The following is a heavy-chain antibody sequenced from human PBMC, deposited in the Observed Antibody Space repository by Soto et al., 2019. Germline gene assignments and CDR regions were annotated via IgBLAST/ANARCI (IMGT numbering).Heavy chain of an antibody. CDR1: GFTFSSYW. V-gene: IGHV3-74*01. CDR2: INSDVSST. J-gene: IGHJ6*02. Sequence: PGGSLRLSCAASGFTFSSYWMHWVRQAPGKGLVWVSRINSDVSSTSYADSVKGRFTISRDNAKNTLCLQMNSLRAEDTAVYYCARETIGYCSGGSCYPYYYYYGMDVWGQETTVTVSS. CDR3: ARETIGYCSGGSCYPYYYYYGMDV. D-gene: IGHD2-15*01.